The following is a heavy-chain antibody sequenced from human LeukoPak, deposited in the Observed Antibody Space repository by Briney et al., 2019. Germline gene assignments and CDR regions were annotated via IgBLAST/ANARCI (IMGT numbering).Heavy chain of an antibody. V-gene: IGHV5-51*01. D-gene: IGHD3-9*01. CDR3: ARRSDILTGYYKSSYYFDY. J-gene: IGHJ4*02. CDR1: GYSFTSYW. CDR2: IYPGDSDT. Sequence: PGESLKISCKGSGYSFTSYWIGWVRQMPGKGLEWMGIIYPGDSDTRYSPSFQGQVTISADKSISTAYLQWSSLKASDTAMYCCARRSDILTGYYKSSYYFDYWGQGTLVTVSS.